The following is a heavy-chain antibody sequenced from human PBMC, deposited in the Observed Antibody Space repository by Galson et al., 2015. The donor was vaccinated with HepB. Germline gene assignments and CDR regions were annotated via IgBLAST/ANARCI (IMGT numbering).Heavy chain of an antibody. V-gene: IGHV3-48*01. CDR2: ISSSSSTI. CDR3: ARMVPTLGSSGYYFPNYYYYGMDV. Sequence: SLRLSCAASGFTFSSYSMNWVRQAPGKGLEWVSYISSSSSTIYYADSVKGRFTISRDNAKNSLYLQMSSLRAEDTAVYYCARMVPTLGSSGYYFPNYYYYGMDVWGQGTTVTVSS. D-gene: IGHD3-22*01. J-gene: IGHJ6*02. CDR1: GFTFSSYS.